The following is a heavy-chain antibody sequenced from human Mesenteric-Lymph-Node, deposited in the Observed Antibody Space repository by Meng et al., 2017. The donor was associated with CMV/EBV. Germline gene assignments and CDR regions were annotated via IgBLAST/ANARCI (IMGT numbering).Heavy chain of an antibody. CDR1: GYIFTGYY. Sequence: ASVKVSCKASGYIFTGYYMHWVRQAPGQGLEWMGWINPNNGGTNYAQKYQGRVTMTRDTSSSTAYMELSRLRSDDTAVYYCARVVYSNYYFDYWGQGTRVTVSS. CDR3: ARVVYSNYYFDY. V-gene: IGHV1-2*02. J-gene: IGHJ4*02. D-gene: IGHD4-11*01. CDR2: INPNNGGT.